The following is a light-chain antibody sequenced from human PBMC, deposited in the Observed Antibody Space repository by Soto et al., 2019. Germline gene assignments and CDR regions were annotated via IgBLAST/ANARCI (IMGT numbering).Light chain of an antibody. CDR2: WAS. J-gene: IGKJ2*01. V-gene: IGKV4-1*01. CDR3: QQYYETPPYT. CDR1: QSIFYSSNNKNY. Sequence: DIVMTQSPDSLAVSLGERATINCKSSQSIFYSSNNKNYLAWYQQKPGHPPKLLIYWASTRESGVLDRFSGSGSGTDFTLTISSLQAEDVAVYYCQQYYETPPYTFGQGTKLEIK.